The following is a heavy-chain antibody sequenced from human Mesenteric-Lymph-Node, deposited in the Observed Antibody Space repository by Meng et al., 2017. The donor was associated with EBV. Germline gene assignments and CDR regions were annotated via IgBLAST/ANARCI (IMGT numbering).Heavy chain of an antibody. D-gene: IGHD3-16*01. Sequence: VMLVAAGGGLGQPGGSLSLYCVSSGFTVSSHYLSWVRQAPGMGLEWVSLIYTGGNTFYAHSVKGRFTVSRDNSKNTLYLQMNSLRDEDTAFYYCAKVVQGFGWFDPWGQGTLVTVSS. J-gene: IGHJ5*01. CDR3: AKVVQGFGWFDP. CDR2: IYTGGNT. CDR1: GFTVSSHY. V-gene: IGHV3-53*01.